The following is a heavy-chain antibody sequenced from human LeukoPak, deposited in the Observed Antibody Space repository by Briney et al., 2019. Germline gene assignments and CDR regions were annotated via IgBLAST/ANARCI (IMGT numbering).Heavy chain of an antibody. CDR2: ISYDGSNK. D-gene: IGHD2-15*01. Sequence: GGSLRLSCAASGFTFSSYAMHWVRQAPGKGLEWVAVISYDGSNKYYADSVKGRFTISRDNSKNTLYLQMNSLRAEDTAVYHCARGIVVVVAANDLIDYWGQGTLVTVSS. V-gene: IGHV3-30*04. CDR3: ARGIVVVVAANDLIDY. CDR1: GFTFSSYA. J-gene: IGHJ4*02.